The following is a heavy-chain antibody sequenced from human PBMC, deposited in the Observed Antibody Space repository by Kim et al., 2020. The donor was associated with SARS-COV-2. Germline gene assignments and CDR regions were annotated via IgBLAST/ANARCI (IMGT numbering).Heavy chain of an antibody. D-gene: IGHD5-18*01. V-gene: IGHV1-69*13. CDR1: GGTFSSYA. CDR3: ARDSGGRYSYGSYYYGMDV. J-gene: IGHJ6*02. Sequence: SVKVSCKASGGTFSSYAISWVRQAPGQGLEWMGGIIPIFGTANYAQKFQGRVTITADESTSTAYMELSSLRSEDTAVYYCARDSGGRYSYGSYYYGMDVWGQGTTVTVSS. CDR2: IIPIFGTA.